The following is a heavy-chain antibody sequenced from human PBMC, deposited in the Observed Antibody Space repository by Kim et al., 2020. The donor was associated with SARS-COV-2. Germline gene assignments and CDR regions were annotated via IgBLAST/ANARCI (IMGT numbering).Heavy chain of an antibody. CDR3: AREGEAAAGSPSSDY. Sequence: QKLQGRVTMTTDTSTSTAYMELRSLRSDDTAVYYCAREGEAAAGSPSSDYWGQGTLVTVSS. D-gene: IGHD6-13*01. J-gene: IGHJ4*02. V-gene: IGHV1-18*01.